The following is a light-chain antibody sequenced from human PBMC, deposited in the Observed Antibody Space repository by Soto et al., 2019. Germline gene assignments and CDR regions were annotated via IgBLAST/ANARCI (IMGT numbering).Light chain of an antibody. J-gene: IGKJ1*01. CDR3: QQYVSSPRT. V-gene: IGKV3-15*01. CDR2: GAS. Sequence: EIVMTQSPATLSVSPGERATLSCRASQSVSSNLAWYQQKSGQAPRLLMYGASTRATGIPARFSGSGSGTEFTLTISSLQSEDFAVYYCQQYVSSPRTFGQGTKVDIK. CDR1: QSVSSN.